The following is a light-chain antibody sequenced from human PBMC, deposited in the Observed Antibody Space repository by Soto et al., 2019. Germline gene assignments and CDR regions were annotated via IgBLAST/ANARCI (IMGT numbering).Light chain of an antibody. J-gene: IGKJ3*01. CDR3: QVYSTSPPFT. CDR2: GAS. CDR1: QSVSNSF. Sequence: EIVLTQSPGTLSLSPGEGATLSCRPSQSVSNSFVAWYQQKPGQAPRLLIHGASTRASGIPDRFSGRGTGTEFTLIISRLEPEDFAVYYFQVYSTSPPFTFGHGTKVHMK. V-gene: IGKV3-20*01.